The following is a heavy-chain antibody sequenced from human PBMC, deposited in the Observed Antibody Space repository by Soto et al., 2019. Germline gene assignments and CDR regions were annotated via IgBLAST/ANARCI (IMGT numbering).Heavy chain of an antibody. V-gene: IGHV4-30-2*01. D-gene: IGHD3-3*01. CDR3: AGGTLFGWTWRFDP. J-gene: IGHJ5*02. Sequence: QLQLQESGSGLVKPSQTLSLTCAVSGGSTSSVGYSWNWIRQPPGRGLEWIGYIFHTGNTYYNPSLRRRVTISIDRSKSQFSLKLISVTAAYTAVYFCAGGTLFGWTWRFDPWGQGTLVTVSS. CDR1: GGSTSSVGYS. CDR2: IFHTGNT.